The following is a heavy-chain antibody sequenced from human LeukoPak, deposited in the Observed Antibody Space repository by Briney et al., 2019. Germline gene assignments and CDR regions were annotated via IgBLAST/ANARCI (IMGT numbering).Heavy chain of an antibody. Sequence: PSETLSLTCAVYGGSFSGYYWSWIRQPPGKGLERIGEINHSGSTNYNPPLRSRVTVSVHTSKNQLSLKLSSVTAADTAVYYCARQWLVSPLFDYWGQGTLVTVSS. CDR3: ARQWLVSPLFDY. J-gene: IGHJ4*02. D-gene: IGHD6-19*01. V-gene: IGHV4-34*01. CDR2: INHSGST. CDR1: GGSFSGYY.